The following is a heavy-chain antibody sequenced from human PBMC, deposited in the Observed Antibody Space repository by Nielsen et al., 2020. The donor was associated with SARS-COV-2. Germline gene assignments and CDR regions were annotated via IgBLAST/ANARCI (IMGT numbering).Heavy chain of an antibody. CDR3: RGWLATFDI. J-gene: IGHJ3*02. CDR2: MSSSGGTI. Sequence: GGSLRLSCAASGFSFKTYSMNWVRQAPGKGLEWVSHMSSSGGTIYYADSVKGRFTISRDNAKNSIYLQMNSLRGEDTAVYYCRGWLATFDIWGQGTLVTVSS. V-gene: IGHV3-48*04. CDR1: GFSFKTYS. D-gene: IGHD3-22*01.